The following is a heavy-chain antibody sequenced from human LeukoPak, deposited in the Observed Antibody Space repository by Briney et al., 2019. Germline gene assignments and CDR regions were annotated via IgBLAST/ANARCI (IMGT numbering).Heavy chain of an antibody. J-gene: IGHJ5*02. Sequence: SETLSLTCAVYGGSFSGYYWSWIRQPPGKGLEWIGEINHSGSTNYNPYPKSRVTISVDTSKNQFSLKLSSVTAADTAVYYCARRRYYYGSGSFAWFDPWGQGTLVTVSS. CDR1: GGSFSGYY. CDR2: INHSGST. V-gene: IGHV4-34*01. D-gene: IGHD3-10*01. CDR3: ARRRYYYGSGSFAWFDP.